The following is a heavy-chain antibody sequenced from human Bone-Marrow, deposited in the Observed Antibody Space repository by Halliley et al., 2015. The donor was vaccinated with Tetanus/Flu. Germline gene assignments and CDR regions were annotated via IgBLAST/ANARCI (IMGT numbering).Heavy chain of an antibody. CDR2: IYYIGTT. CDR3: ARIFYGSGSHGWFDP. Sequence: LRLSCTVSGDSISKYFWRWIRQPPGKGLEWIGYIYYIGTTSYNPSLESRVTISVDTSKNQFSLKLTSVTAADRAMYYCARIFYGSGSHGWFDPWGQGTLVTVSS. J-gene: IGHJ5*02. CDR1: GDSISKYF. D-gene: IGHD3-10*01. V-gene: IGHV4-59*01.